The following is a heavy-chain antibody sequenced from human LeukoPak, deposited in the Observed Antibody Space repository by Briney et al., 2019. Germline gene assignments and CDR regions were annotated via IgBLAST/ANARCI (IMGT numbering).Heavy chain of an antibody. CDR2: IYSGGST. CDR3: ARDTSLEGPWGEDAFDI. D-gene: IGHD1-1*01. V-gene: IGHV3-53*01. Sequence: GGSLRLSCAASGFTVSSNYMSWVRQAPGKGLEWVSVIYSGGSTYYADSVKGRFTISRDSSKNTLYLQMNSLRAEDTAVYYCARDTSLEGPWGEDAFDIWGQGTMVTVSS. J-gene: IGHJ3*02. CDR1: GFTVSSNY.